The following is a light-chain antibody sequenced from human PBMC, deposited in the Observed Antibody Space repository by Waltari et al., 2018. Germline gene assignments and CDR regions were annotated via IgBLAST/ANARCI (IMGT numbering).Light chain of an antibody. Sequence: IVLTHSPATLSLSPGDTATLSCRASQSVGSHLAWYQQKPRQPPRLLIYDASNRATGVPARFRGSGSGTDFTLTISSLEAEDFAVYYCQQRSNWTPHTFGQGARLEIK. CDR3: QQRSNWTPHT. V-gene: IGKV3-11*01. CDR1: QSVGSH. J-gene: IGKJ2*01. CDR2: DAS.